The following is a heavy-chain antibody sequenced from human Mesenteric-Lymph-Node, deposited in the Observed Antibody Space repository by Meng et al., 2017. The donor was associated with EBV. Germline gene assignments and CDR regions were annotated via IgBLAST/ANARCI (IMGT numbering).Heavy chain of an antibody. CDR1: VYTFNTYA. CDR3: ARDLQGTVSTDYFDH. Sequence: QLQLVQSGSVLKNPGASVKVSCKASVYTFNTYAMNWVRQAPGQGLEWMGWINTDTGNPTYAQGFTGRFVFSLDTSVSTTYLEISSLKTEDTAVYYCARDLQGTVSTDYFDHWGQGTLVTVSS. CDR2: INTDTGNP. V-gene: IGHV7-4-1*02. J-gene: IGHJ4*02. D-gene: IGHD5/OR15-5a*01.